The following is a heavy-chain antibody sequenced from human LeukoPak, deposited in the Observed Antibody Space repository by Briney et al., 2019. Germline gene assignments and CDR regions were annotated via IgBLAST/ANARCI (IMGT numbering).Heavy chain of an antibody. CDR1: GFTFSSYG. Sequence: GGSLRLSCAASGFTFSSYGMHWVRQAPGKGLEWVAVIWYDGSNKYYADSVKGRFTISRDNSKNTLYLQMNSLRAEDTAVYYCARWGPLARGVMSRYYGMDVWGQGTTVTVSS. V-gene: IGHV3-33*01. CDR2: IWYDGSNK. CDR3: ARWGPLARGVMSRYYGMDV. D-gene: IGHD3-10*01. J-gene: IGHJ6*02.